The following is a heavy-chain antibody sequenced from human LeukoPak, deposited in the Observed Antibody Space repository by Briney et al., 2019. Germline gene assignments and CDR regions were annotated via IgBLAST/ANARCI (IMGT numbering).Heavy chain of an antibody. J-gene: IGHJ6*02. CDR2: IYPGDSDT. D-gene: IGHD5-18*01. CDR1: GYSFTSYW. V-gene: IGHV5-51*01. CDR3: ASQNTAMVTNYYYGMDV. Sequence: GESLKISCKGSGYSFTSYWIAWVRQMPGKGLEWMGIIYPGDSDTRYSPSFRGQVTISADKSISTAYLQWSSLKASDTAMYHCASQNTAMVTNYYYGMDVWGQGTTVTVSS.